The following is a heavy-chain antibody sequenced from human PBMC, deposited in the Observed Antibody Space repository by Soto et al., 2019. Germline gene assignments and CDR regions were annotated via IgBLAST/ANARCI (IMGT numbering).Heavy chain of an antibody. D-gene: IGHD2-2*01. Sequence: QITLKESGPTLVKPTQTLTLTCTFSGFSLSTTAEGVGWIRQPPGKALEWLALIYWDDDERYSPSLKSRLTIPKDTSKNQVVLTMTTVDPVDTATYYCAHGSCSSADCYPNPYLDYWGQGILVTVSS. V-gene: IGHV2-5*02. J-gene: IGHJ4*02. CDR1: GFSLSTTAEG. CDR3: AHGSCSSADCYPNPYLDY. CDR2: IYWDDDE.